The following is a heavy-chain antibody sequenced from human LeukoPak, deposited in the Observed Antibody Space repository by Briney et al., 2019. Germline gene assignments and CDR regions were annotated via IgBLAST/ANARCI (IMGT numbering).Heavy chain of an antibody. V-gene: IGHV3-23*01. CDR3: PKNSRSSAYLLHY. D-gene: IGHD3-22*01. CDR1: GFPSSSFS. Sequence: PGGSLRLFSGASGFPSSSFSMSWVRQAPGKGLEWVSTISGSGGSTSYADSVKGRFTISRDNSKNTLYLQMNSLRAEDTALYYCPKNSRSSAYLLHYCGQGPLVTVSS. CDR2: ISGSGGST. J-gene: IGHJ4*02.